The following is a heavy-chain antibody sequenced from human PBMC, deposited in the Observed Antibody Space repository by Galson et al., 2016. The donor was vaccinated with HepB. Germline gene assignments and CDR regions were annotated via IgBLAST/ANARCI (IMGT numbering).Heavy chain of an antibody. V-gene: IGHV5-10-1*01. J-gene: IGHJ5*02. Sequence: QSGAEVKKSGESLRISCKASGYNFTNYWINWVRQMPGKGLEWMGRIDPSDSYTNYSPSFQGDVTISIDKSIGTAYLQWNSLKASDTAIYYCARRVLSGDYYFGSGGNWFDPWGQGTLVTVSS. D-gene: IGHD3-10*01. CDR1: GYNFTNYW. CDR3: ARRVLSGDYYFGSGGNWFDP. CDR2: IDPSDSYT.